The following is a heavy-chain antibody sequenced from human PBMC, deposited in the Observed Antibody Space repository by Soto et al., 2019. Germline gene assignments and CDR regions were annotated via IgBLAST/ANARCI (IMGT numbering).Heavy chain of an antibody. V-gene: IGHV4-31*03. Sequence: PSDTLSLTCTVSGGSISSGGYYWSWIRQHPGKGLEWIGYIYYSGSTYYNPSLKSRVTISVDTSKNQFSLKLSSVTAADTAVYYCARNTSFGWGYLNNWGPGTLVTVSS. J-gene: IGHJ4*02. CDR2: IYYSGST. D-gene: IGHD3-3*01. CDR1: GGSISSGGYY. CDR3: ARNTSFGWGYLNN.